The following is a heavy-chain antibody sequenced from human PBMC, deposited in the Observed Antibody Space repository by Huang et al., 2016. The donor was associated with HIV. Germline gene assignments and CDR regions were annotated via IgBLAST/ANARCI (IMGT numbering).Heavy chain of an antibody. V-gene: IGHV3-30*18. CDR3: AKESRWYSDLDN. Sequence: QVQLVESGGGVVQPGRSLRLSCVASGFTFNNFGMHWVRQAAGKGVEGVAVISYDGSSCRYSESVKGRFTIARDNPMDTLYLQMNSLRPDDTAVYYCAKESRWYSDLDNWGQGTLVTVSS. CDR1: GFTFNNFG. D-gene: IGHD2-15*01. J-gene: IGHJ4*02. CDR2: ISYDGSSC.